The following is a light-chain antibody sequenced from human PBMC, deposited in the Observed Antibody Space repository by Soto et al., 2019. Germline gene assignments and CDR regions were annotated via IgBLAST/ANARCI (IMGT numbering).Light chain of an antibody. J-gene: IGLJ1*01. V-gene: IGLV2-14*01. CDR1: SGDIGSYNR. CDR3: SSYTNINTRACV. CDR2: EVT. Sequence: QSVLTGPASVSVSPGQSITSSCTGTSGDIGSYNRVSWYQQHPGKAPKLIIYEVTDRPSGVSNRFSGSKSGNTTSLTISGLQAEDEAEYYCSSYTNINTRACVFGTGTKVTVL.